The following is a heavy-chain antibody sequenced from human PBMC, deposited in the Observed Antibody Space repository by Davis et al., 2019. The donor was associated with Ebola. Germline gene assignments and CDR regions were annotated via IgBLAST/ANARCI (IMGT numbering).Heavy chain of an antibody. Sequence: GESLKISCAASGFTFSTYWMHWVRQAPGKGLVWVPRINGDGGSTNYADSLKGRFTISRDNAKNTLYLQMNSLRAEDTAVYYCARARYHPDYWGQGTLVTVSS. CDR3: ARARYHPDY. D-gene: IGHD3-16*02. CDR1: GFTFSTYW. V-gene: IGHV3-74*01. CDR2: INGDGGST. J-gene: IGHJ4*02.